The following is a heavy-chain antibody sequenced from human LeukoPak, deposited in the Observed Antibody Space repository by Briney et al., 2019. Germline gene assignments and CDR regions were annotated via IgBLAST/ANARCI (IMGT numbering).Heavy chain of an antibody. V-gene: IGHV3-74*01. CDR3: ARDFTPSKYYDNSGYYDY. CDR2: INTDGSSI. D-gene: IGHD3-22*01. J-gene: IGHJ4*02. CDR1: GFTFSTYW. Sequence: PGGSLRLSCAASGFTFSTYWMHWVRQAPGKGPVWVSRINTDGSSISYADSVEGRFTISRDNAKNTIYLQMNSLGVEDTAVYYCARDFTPSKYYDNSGYYDYWGQGTLVTVSS.